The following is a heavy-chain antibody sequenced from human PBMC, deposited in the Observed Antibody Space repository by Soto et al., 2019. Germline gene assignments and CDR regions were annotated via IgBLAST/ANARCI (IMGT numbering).Heavy chain of an antibody. CDR2: TLYRSSKWYN. D-gene: IGHD1-7*01. CDR3: ARDAAPTLNYPHGMDV. V-gene: IGHV6-1*01. J-gene: IGHJ6*02. Sequence: QVQLQQSGPGLVKPSQTLSLTCAISGDSVSTNIAAWSWIRQSPSRGLEWLGRTLYRSSKWYNEYAVSVKSRMTINPDPSKNPFSLQLTSVTPEDTAVYYCARDAAPTLNYPHGMDVWGQGTAVTVSS. CDR1: GDSVSTNIAA.